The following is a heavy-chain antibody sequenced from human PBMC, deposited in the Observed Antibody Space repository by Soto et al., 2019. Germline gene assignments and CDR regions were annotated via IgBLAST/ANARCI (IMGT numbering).Heavy chain of an antibody. CDR3: ARDASRDSSARGWFDP. J-gene: IGHJ5*02. D-gene: IGHD6-13*01. CDR1: GFTFRSFT. V-gene: IGHV3-21*01. CDR2: ISSNSAYI. Sequence: GSLRLSCAASGFTFRSFTMNWVRQAPGKGLEWVSTISSNSAYIYYTDALRGRFTISRDNAKNSLHLQMNSLRAEDTAVYYCARDASRDSSARGWFDPWGPGTLVTVSS.